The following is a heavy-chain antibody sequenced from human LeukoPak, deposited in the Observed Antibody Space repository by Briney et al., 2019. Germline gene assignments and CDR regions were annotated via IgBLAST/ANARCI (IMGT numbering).Heavy chain of an antibody. Sequence: SETLSLTCTVSGGSISSSSYYWGWIRQPPGKGLEWIGNIYYSGSTSYNPSLKSRVTMSLDASKNQFSLELNSVTPADTAVYYCARDFGQQLVPFDLWGRGTLVTVSS. V-gene: IGHV4-39*07. J-gene: IGHJ2*01. D-gene: IGHD6-13*01. CDR2: IYYSGST. CDR3: ARDFGQQLVPFDL. CDR1: GGSISSSSYY.